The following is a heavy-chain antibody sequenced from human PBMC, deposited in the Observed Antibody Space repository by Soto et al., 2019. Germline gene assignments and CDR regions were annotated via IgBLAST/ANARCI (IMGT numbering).Heavy chain of an antibody. D-gene: IGHD5-12*01. J-gene: IGHJ6*02. CDR3: ARDIVATIGSRYYYYGMDV. V-gene: IGHV3-33*01. CDR2: IWYDGSNK. CDR1: RISCRSYG. Sequence: LRLPGSPCRISCRSYGMHSVRQARGKALEWVAVIWYDGSNKYYADYVKGRFTISRDNSRNTLYLQMNSLRAEDTAVYSCARDIVATIGSRYYYYGMDVWGQGTTVIVCS.